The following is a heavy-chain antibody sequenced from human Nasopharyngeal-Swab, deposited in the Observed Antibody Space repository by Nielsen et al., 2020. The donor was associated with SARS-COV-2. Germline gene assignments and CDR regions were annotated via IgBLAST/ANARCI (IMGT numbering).Heavy chain of an antibody. V-gene: IGHV3-21*01. D-gene: IGHD1-1*01. J-gene: IGHJ4*02. CDR3: ARDAPPARLGY. Sequence: WIRQPPGKGLEWVSSISSSRSYINYADSVKGRFTVSRDNAKNSLHLQMNSLRAGDTAIYYCARDAPPARLGYWGQGTLVTVSS. CDR2: ISSSRSYI.